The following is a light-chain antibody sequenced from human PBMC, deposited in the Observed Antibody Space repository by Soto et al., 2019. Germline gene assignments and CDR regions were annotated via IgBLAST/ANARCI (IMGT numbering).Light chain of an antibody. J-gene: IGLJ3*02. CDR2: EVT. Sequence: QSALTQPASVSGSPGQSITISCTGTSSDVGSYNLVSWYQQHPGKAPKLMISEVTKRPSGISARFSGSKSGNTASLTISGLQAEDASDYYCCSYAGSSTWVFGGGTKLTVL. V-gene: IGLV2-23*02. CDR1: SSDVGSYNL. CDR3: CSYAGSSTWV.